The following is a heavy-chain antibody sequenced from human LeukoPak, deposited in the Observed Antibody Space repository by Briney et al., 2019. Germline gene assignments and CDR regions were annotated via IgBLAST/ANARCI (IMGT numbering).Heavy chain of an antibody. J-gene: IGHJ6*02. CDR2: IYTSGST. CDR1: GGSISSYY. CDR3: ARTPLYGPGDYYYYGMDV. V-gene: IGHV4-4*07. D-gene: IGHD2/OR15-2a*01. Sequence: SETLSLTCTVSGGSISSYYWSWIRQPAGKGLEWIGRIYTSGSTNYNPSLKSRVTMSVDTSKNQFSLKLSSVTAADTAVYYCARTPLYGPGDYYYYGMDVWGQGTTVTVSS.